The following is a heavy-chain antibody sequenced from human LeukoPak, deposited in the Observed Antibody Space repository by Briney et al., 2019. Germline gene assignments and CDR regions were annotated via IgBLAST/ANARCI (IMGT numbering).Heavy chain of an antibody. CDR1: GFTFSSYS. CDR2: ISYDGTNK. V-gene: IGHV3-30*18. Sequence: PGGSLRLSCAASGFTFSSYSMNWVRQAPGKGLEWVAVISYDGTNKNYADSVKGRFTISRDNSKNTVYLHLNSLRPEDTAVYYCAKDRGAVAGVMDVWGKGATVTVSS. CDR3: AKDRGAVAGVMDV. J-gene: IGHJ6*03. D-gene: IGHD6-19*01.